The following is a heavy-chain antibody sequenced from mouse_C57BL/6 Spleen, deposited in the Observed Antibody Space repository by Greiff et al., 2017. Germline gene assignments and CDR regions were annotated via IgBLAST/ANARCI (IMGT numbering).Heavy chain of an antibody. J-gene: IGHJ4*01. D-gene: IGHD1-1*01. CDR1: GYTFTSYG. V-gene: IGHV1-58*01. CDR2: IYIGNGYT. Sequence: DVKLVESGAELVRPGSSVKMSCKTSGYTFTSYGINWVKQRPGQGLEWIGYIYIGNGYTEYNEKFKGKATLTSDTSSSTAYMQLSSLTSEDSAIYFCATSITTVVATEMDYWGQGTSVTVSS. CDR3: ATSITTVVATEMDY.